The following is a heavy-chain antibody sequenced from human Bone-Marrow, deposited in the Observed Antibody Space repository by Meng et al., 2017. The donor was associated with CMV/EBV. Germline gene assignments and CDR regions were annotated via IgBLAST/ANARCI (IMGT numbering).Heavy chain of an antibody. CDR2: ISSSSSYI. CDR1: GFTFSSYW. J-gene: IGHJ4*02. Sequence: GESLKISCAASGFTFSSYWMNWVRQAPGKGLEWVSSISSSSSYIYYADSVKGRFTVSGDDSKNTLDLQMNSLRAEDTAVYYCNSNHAAYWGQGTLVTSPQ. D-gene: IGHD1-14*01. V-gene: IGHV3-21*04. CDR3: NSNHAAY.